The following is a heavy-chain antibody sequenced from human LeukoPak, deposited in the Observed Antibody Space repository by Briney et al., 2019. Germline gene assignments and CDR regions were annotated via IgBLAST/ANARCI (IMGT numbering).Heavy chain of an antibody. V-gene: IGHV1-8*03. CDR3: ARDERLLSFLK. D-gene: IGHD3-3*01. Sequence: GASVKVSCKASGYTFTSYDINWVRQATGQGLEWMGWMNPNSGNTGYAQKFQGRVTITRNTSISTAYMELSSLRAEDTAIYYCARDERLLSFLKWGQGTLVTVSS. J-gene: IGHJ4*02. CDR2: MNPNSGNT. CDR1: GYTFTSYD.